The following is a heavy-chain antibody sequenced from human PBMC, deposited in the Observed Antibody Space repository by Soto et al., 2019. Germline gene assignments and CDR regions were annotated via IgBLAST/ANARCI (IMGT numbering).Heavy chain of an antibody. CDR2: IYYSGST. V-gene: IGHV4-59*01. D-gene: IGHD3-3*01. CDR1: GGSISSYY. J-gene: IGHJ4*02. CDR3: ARTAPDFSSGYYQGPITYYLDY. Sequence: SETLSLTCTVSGGSISSYYWSWIRQPPGKGLEWIGYIYYSGSTNYNPSLKSRVTISVDTSKNQFSLKLSSVTAADTAVYYCARTAPDFSSGYYQGPITYYLDYWGQGTLVTVSS.